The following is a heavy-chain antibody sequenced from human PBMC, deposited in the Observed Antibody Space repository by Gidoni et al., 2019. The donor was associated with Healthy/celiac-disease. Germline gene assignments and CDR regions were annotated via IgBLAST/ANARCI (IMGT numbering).Heavy chain of an antibody. Sequence: QVQLQESGPGLVKPSATLSLTCTVSGGSISSYYRSWIRQPAGKGLEWIGRIYTSGSTNYNPSLKSRVTMSVDTSKNQFSLKLSSVTAADTAVYYCARDRGVVPTANYYYGMDVWGQGTTVTVSS. CDR1: GGSISSYY. CDR2: IYTSGST. CDR3: ARDRGVVPTANYYYGMDV. V-gene: IGHV4-4*07. D-gene: IGHD3-3*01. J-gene: IGHJ6*02.